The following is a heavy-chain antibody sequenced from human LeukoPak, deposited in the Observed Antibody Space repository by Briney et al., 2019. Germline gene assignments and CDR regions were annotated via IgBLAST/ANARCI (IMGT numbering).Heavy chain of an antibody. CDR3: AKAFREFGSSSSYSSFDT. D-gene: IGHD5-18*01. V-gene: IGHV3-23*01. Sequence: GGSLRLSCAASGFTFSSFALSWVRQAPGKGLEWVSGVSDTRVATYYADSVKGRFTISRDDSQNILYLQMIGLRAEDTAVYFCAKAFREFGSSSSYSSFDTWGQGTLVAVSS. CDR2: VSDTRVAT. CDR1: GFTFSSFA. J-gene: IGHJ3*02.